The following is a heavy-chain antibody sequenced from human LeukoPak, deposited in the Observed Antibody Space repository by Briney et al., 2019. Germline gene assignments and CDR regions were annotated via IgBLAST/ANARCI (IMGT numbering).Heavy chain of an antibody. Sequence: QPGGSLRLSCTASGFTFSSYAMSWVRQAPGKGLEWVSSITGSGGNTYYADSVKGRFTISRDNSKNTLYVQVNSLGTEDTAAYYCAKGSYYDSSGSFYFDYWGQGTLVTVSS. CDR2: ITGSGGNT. J-gene: IGHJ4*02. CDR1: GFTFSSYA. D-gene: IGHD3-22*01. CDR3: AKGSYYDSSGSFYFDY. V-gene: IGHV3-23*01.